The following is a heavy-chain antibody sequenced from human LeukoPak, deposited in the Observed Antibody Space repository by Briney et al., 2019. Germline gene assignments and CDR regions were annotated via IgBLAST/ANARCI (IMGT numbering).Heavy chain of an antibody. CDR1: GFTFGPYW. V-gene: IGHV3-7*01. J-gene: IGHJ4*02. Sequence: GGSLRLSCATFGFTFGPYWMNWVRQAPGKGLEWVANIKQDGSEKYYVDSVKGRFTISRDNAKNSLYLQMNSLRAEDTAAYYCARDRRSYYYFDYWGQGTLVTVSS. CDR2: IKQDGSEK. D-gene: IGHD1-26*01. CDR3: ARDRRSYYYFDY.